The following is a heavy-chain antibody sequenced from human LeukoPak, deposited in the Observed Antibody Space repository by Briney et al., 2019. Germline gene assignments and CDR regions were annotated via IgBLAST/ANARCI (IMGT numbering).Heavy chain of an antibody. CDR2: VNSDGYST. Sequence: GGSLRLSCAVSGFTFSSYWMHWVRQAPGRGLVWVSRVNSDGYSTNYADSVKGRFTISRDNAKNTLYLQMNSLRAKDTAVYYCATSYRGNYRAFDFWGQGTMVTVPS. V-gene: IGHV3-74*01. J-gene: IGHJ3*01. CDR3: ATSYRGNYRAFDF. D-gene: IGHD1-26*01. CDR1: GFTFSSYW.